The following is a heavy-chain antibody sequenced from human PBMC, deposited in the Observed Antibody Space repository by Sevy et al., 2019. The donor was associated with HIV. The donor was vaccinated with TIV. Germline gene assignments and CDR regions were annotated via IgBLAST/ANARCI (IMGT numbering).Heavy chain of an antibody. CDR1: GFPFNDHA. CDR2: ISWNSRNI. CDR3: AKDINRGCDGVNCYPYYYYFYGLDV. Sequence: GGSLRLSCAASGFPFNDHAMHWVRQVPGKGLEWVSGISWNSRNIGYAVSVKGRFTTSRDNARHSLFLEMNSLRPEDTAVYYCAKDINRGCDGVNCYPYYYYFYGLDVWGQGTTVTVSS. V-gene: IGHV3-9*01. J-gene: IGHJ6*02. D-gene: IGHD2-21*01.